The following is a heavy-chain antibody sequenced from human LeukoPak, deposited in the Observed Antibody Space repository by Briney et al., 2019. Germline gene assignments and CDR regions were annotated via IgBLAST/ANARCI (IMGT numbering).Heavy chain of an antibody. J-gene: IGHJ6*03. CDR3: ARRDRWSILYYYYYMNV. V-gene: IGHV1-2*06. CDR2: INPNSGGT. CDR1: GYTFTGYY. Sequence: ASVKVSCKASGYTFTGYYMHWVRQAPGQGLEWMGRINPNSGGTNYAQKFQGRVTMTRDTSISTAYMELSRLRSDDTAVYYCARRDRWSILYYYYYMNVWGKGTTVTVSS. D-gene: IGHD2-8*01.